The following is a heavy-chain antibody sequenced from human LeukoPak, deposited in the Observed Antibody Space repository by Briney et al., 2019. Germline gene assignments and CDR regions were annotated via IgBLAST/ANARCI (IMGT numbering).Heavy chain of an antibody. CDR3: ARGGDYLDY. CDR1: GFTFSSYA. Sequence: GGSLRLSCAASGFTFSSYAMHWVRQAPGKGLEWEAVISYDGSNKYYADSVKGRFTNSRDNSKNTLYLQMNSLRAEDTAVYYCARGGDYLDYWGQGTLVTVSS. V-gene: IGHV3-30-3*01. J-gene: IGHJ4*02. CDR2: ISYDGSNK.